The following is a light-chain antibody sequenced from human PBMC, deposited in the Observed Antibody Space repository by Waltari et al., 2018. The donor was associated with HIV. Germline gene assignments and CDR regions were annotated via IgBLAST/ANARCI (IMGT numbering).Light chain of an antibody. J-gene: IGLJ2*01. CDR1: SSDIGSFNR. Sequence: QSALTQPASVSGSPGQSITISCTGTSSDIGSFNRVSWYQQHPGKVPKLIIYEVSNRPSGIPARFSGSKSGNTAFLTISGLQADDEALFYCSSYASTSTPVLFGGGTQLTVL. CDR3: SSYASTSTPVL. CDR2: EVS. V-gene: IGLV2-14*02.